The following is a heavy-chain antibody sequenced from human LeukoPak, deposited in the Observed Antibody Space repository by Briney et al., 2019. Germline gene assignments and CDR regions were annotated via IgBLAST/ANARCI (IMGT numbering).Heavy chain of an antibody. CDR2: ISGSGGST. CDR3: AKAVYSGYDLIN. Sequence: SGGSLRLSCAASGFTFSSYAMSWVRQAPGKGLEWVSAISGSGGSTYYADSVKGRFTISRDNSKNTLYLQMNSLRAEDTAVYYCAKAVYSGYDLINWGQGTLVTVSS. D-gene: IGHD5-12*01. V-gene: IGHV3-23*01. J-gene: IGHJ1*01. CDR1: GFTFSSYA.